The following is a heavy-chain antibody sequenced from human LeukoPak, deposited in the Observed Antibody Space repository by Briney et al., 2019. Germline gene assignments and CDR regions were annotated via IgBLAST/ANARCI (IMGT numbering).Heavy chain of an antibody. Sequence: GGSLRLSCAASGFTFSSYAMHWVRQAPGKGLEYVSAISRNGGSTYYANSVKGRFTISRDNSKNTLYLQMGSRRAEDMAVYYCARLTNYYYDSSGYYYSPSYYFDYWGQGTLVTVPS. CDR3: ARLTNYYYDSSGYYYSPSYYFDY. J-gene: IGHJ4*02. V-gene: IGHV3-64*01. CDR1: GFTFSSYA. CDR2: ISRNGGST. D-gene: IGHD3-22*01.